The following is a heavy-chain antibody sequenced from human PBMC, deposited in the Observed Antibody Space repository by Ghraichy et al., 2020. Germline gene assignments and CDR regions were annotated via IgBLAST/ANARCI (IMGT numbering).Heavy chain of an antibody. CDR3: ARLEREYYYDSSGYYFRDNKYFDY. J-gene: IGHJ4*02. CDR1: GGSFSGYY. D-gene: IGHD3-22*01. V-gene: IGHV4-34*01. CDR2: INHSGST. Sequence: SETLSLTCAVYGGSFSGYYWSWIRQPPGKGLEWIGEINHSGSTNYNPSLKSRVTISVDTSKNQFSLKLSSVTAADTAVYYCARLEREYYYDSSGYYFRDNKYFDYWGQGTLVTVSS.